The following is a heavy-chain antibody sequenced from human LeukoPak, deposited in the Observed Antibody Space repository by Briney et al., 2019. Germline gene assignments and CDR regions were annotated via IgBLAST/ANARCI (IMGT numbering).Heavy chain of an antibody. CDR3: TRGGSGTYGEFDY. CDR2: INGYGSDT. J-gene: IGHJ4*02. V-gene: IGHV3-74*01. D-gene: IGHD1-26*01. Sequence: GGSLRLSCVASGFSFSSSGMSWVRQVPGKGLGWVSRINGYGSDTSYADFVKGRFTISRDNAKNTVYLQVNSLRAEDTAVFYCTRGGSGTYGEFDYWGQGTLVTVSS. CDR1: GFSFSSSG.